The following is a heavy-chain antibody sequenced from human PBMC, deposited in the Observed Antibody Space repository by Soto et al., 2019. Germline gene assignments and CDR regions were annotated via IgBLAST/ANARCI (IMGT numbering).Heavy chain of an antibody. Sequence: EVQLLESGGGLVQPGGSLRLSCAASGFTFSNYAVTWVRQAPGKGLEWVSTISGSGGSTYYGDSVKGRFTISRDKSKNTLYLQMNSLRAEDTAVYYCAKDQGSSWYEIDYWGQGTLVTVSS. CDR1: GFTFSNYA. V-gene: IGHV3-23*01. CDR2: ISGSGGST. D-gene: IGHD6-13*01. CDR3: AKDQGSSWYEIDY. J-gene: IGHJ4*02.